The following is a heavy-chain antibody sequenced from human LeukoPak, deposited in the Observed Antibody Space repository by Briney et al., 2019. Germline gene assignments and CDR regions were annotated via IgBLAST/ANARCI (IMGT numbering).Heavy chain of an antibody. Sequence: SETLSLTCTVSGGSISSYYWSWIRQPAGKGLEWIGRIYTSGSTNYNPSLKSRVTMSVDTSKNQFSLKLSSVTAADTAVYYCARHGRGLAAAVPWFDPWGQGTLVTVSS. CDR1: GGSISSYY. CDR2: IYTSGST. V-gene: IGHV4-4*07. CDR3: ARHGRGLAAAVPWFDP. J-gene: IGHJ5*02. D-gene: IGHD6-13*01.